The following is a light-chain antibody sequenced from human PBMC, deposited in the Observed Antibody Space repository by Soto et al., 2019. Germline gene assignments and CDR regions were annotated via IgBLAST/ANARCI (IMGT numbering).Light chain of an antibody. V-gene: IGLV2-14*01. Sequence: QSVLTQPASVSGSPGQSIAISCTGTSSDVGGYNYVSWYQQHPGKAPKLMIYEVSNRPSGVSNRFSGSKSGNTAPLTISGLQAEDEADYYCSSYTSSSLYVFGIGTKVTVL. CDR2: EVS. CDR3: SSYTSSSLYV. J-gene: IGLJ1*01. CDR1: SSDVGGYNY.